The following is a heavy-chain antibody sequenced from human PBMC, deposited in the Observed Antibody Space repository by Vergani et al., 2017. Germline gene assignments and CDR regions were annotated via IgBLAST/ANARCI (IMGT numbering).Heavy chain of an antibody. V-gene: IGHV3-9*01. Sequence: VQLVESGGGLVKPGGSLRLSCAASGFTFDDYAMHWVRQAPGKGLEWVSGSSWNSGSIGYADSVKGRFTISRDNAKNSLYLQMNSLRAEDTALYYCAIDIGSIAAAGILDSGLIGYWGQGTLVTVSS. CDR1: GFTFDDYA. D-gene: IGHD6-13*01. CDR3: AIDIGSIAAAGILDSGLIGY. J-gene: IGHJ4*02. CDR2: SSWNSGSI.